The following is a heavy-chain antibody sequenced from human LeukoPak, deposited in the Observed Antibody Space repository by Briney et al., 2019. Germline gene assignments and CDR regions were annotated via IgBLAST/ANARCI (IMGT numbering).Heavy chain of an antibody. D-gene: IGHD6-13*01. Sequence: GGSLSLSCAASGFTLSNYGMHWVRQAPGKGLEWVAVIWYDGSNIYYADSVKGRFTISRDNSKNTLYLQMNSLRAEDTAVYYCARNPITSSWYELLDYWGQGSPVTVSS. CDR3: ARNPITSSWYELLDY. J-gene: IGHJ4*02. CDR2: IWYDGSNI. V-gene: IGHV3-33*01. CDR1: GFTLSNYG.